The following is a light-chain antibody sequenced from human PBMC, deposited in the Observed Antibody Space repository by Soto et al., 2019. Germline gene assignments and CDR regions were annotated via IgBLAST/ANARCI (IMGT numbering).Light chain of an antibody. V-gene: IGKV3-15*01. CDR3: QQGET. CDR1: QRVSSN. J-gene: IGKJ1*01. Sequence: EIVMTQSPATLSVSPGERATLSCRASQRVSSNLAWYQQKPGQAPRLLIYGASTRATGIPARFSGSGSETEFTLTISSLQSEDFAVYYCQQGETFGQGPKVEIK. CDR2: GAS.